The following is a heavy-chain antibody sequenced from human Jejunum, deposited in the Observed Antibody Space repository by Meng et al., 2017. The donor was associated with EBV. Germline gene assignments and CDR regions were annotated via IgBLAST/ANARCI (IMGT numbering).Heavy chain of an antibody. D-gene: IGHD5-24*01. J-gene: IGHJ4*02. CDR1: RYTLTAYY. CDR3: ARDRSNSDY. Sequence: GQRVPYGTEGKESGAPVKVSCTASRYTLTAYYLHWVRQAPGQGLEWMGRVNPNSGVTNYAEKFQGRVTMTRDTSISTSYMEVSRLTSDDTAVYYCARDRSNSDYWGQGTLVTVSS. V-gene: IGHV1-2*06. CDR2: VNPNSGVT.